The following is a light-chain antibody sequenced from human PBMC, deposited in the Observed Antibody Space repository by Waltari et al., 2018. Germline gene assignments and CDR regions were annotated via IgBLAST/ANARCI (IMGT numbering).Light chain of an antibody. CDR1: ALPTKY. J-gene: IGLJ3*02. CDR3: YSTDSSSFPL. V-gene: IGLV3-10*01. CDR2: EDN. Sequence: SHELTQAPSVSVSPGQTARITCPGDALPTKYIYWYQQTSGLAPGMPIYEDNERTSGIPGRFSGSSSGTLATLTVSGAVVEDEGDYYSYSTDSSSFPLFGGGTRLTVL.